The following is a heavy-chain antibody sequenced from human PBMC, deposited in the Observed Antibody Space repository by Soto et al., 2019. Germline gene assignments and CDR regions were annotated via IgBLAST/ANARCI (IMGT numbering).Heavy chain of an antibody. J-gene: IGHJ4*02. CDR3: ARDLTVSRNYYFDY. V-gene: IGHV4-30-4*01. CDR2: IYYSGST. Sequence: TLSLTCTVSGGSISSDDYYWSWIRQPPGKGLEWIGYIYYSGSTYYNPSLKSRVTISVDTSKNQFSLKLSSVTAADTAVYYCARDLTVSRNYYFDYWGQGTLVTVSS. D-gene: IGHD3-9*01. CDR1: GGSISSDDYY.